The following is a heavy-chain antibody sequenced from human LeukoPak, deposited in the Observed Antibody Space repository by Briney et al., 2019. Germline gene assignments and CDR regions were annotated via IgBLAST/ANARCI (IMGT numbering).Heavy chain of an antibody. V-gene: IGHV4-39*01. Sequence: PSETLSLTCTVSGGSISRSSYYWGWIRQPPGRGLEWLGGVHYDGFSYYNPALKRRVTISLDTSRNQFSLKLNSVTAADTAVYHCVKSGYDDAVLPIYFSSWGQGTPVTVSS. D-gene: IGHD5-18*01. CDR2: VHYDGFS. CDR3: VKSGYDDAVLPIYFSS. CDR1: GGSISRSSYY. J-gene: IGHJ4*02.